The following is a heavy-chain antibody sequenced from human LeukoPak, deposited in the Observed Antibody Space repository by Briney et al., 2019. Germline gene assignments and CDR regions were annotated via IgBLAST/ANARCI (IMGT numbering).Heavy chain of an antibody. J-gene: IGHJ1*01. CDR1: GFTLSDYA. V-gene: IGHV3-23*01. CDR3: AKDLFGVAGSWGYFQY. CDR2: IRGGSSGT. Sequence: GGSLRLSCAVSGFTLSDYAMSWVRQAPGKGPEWSSAIRGGSSGTYYADSVRGRFTISRDNSKNTLYLQMNSLSAEDTAVYYCAKDLFGVAGSWGYFQYWGPGTLVTVSS. D-gene: IGHD6-19*01.